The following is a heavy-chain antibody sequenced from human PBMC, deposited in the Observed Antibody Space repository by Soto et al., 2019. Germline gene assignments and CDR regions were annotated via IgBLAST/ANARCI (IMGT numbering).Heavy chain of an antibody. CDR3: AKDIREYSSGWTYFDY. Sequence: EVQLVESGGGLVQPGRSLKLSCAASGFTFHDYAMHWVRQGQGKGLEWVSGITWNSGSIDYADSVKGRFTISRDNAKNSLDLQMNSLRPEDTALYYCAKDIREYSSGWTYFDYWGHGTLVTVSS. D-gene: IGHD6-19*01. V-gene: IGHV3-9*01. J-gene: IGHJ4*01. CDR1: GFTFHDYA. CDR2: ITWNSGSI.